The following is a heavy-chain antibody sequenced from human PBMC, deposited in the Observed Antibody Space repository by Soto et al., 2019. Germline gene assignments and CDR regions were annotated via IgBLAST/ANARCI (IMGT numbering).Heavy chain of an antibody. CDR3: ARRGRGSSWWFQH. Sequence: PGGSLRLSCAASGFTFSSYSMNWVRQAPGKGLEWVSSISSSSSYIYYADSVKGRFTISRDNAKNSLYLQMNSLRAEDTAVYYCARRGRGSSWWFQHWGQGTLVTVSS. CDR1: GFTFSSYS. V-gene: IGHV3-21*01. CDR2: ISSSSSYI. J-gene: IGHJ1*01. D-gene: IGHD6-13*01.